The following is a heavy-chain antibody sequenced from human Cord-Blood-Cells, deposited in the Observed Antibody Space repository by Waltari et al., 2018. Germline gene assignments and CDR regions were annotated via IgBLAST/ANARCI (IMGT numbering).Heavy chain of an antibody. CDR3: ARDVKTNWGSEY. V-gene: IGHV1-2*06. D-gene: IGHD7-27*01. Sequence: QFHLVRSGPEGKRPGASVKVSCTAPGCPFTASYRHRCRQAPGQGLEGMGRINPNSGGTNYAQKFQGRVTMTRDTSISTAYMELSRLRSDDTAVYYCARDVKTNWGSEYWGQGTLVTVSS. J-gene: IGHJ4*02. CDR1: GCPFTASY. CDR2: INPNSGGT.